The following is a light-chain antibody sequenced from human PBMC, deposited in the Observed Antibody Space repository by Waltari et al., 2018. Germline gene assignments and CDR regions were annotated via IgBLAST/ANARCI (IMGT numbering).Light chain of an antibody. CDR1: HGLSFTSNNTNY. Sequence: DIVMTQSPDSLAVSLGETATISCKSRHGLSFTSNNTNYLAWYQQKPGQPPKLLLYWASTRESGVPDRFSGSGSGTDFTLTIFSLQAEDVAVYYCQQYYNTPYTFGRGTKVEI. V-gene: IGKV4-1*01. CDR3: QQYYNTPYT. CDR2: WAS. J-gene: IGKJ2*01.